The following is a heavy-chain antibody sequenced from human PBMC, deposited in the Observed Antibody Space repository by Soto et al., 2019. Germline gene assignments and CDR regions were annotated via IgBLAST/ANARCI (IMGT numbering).Heavy chain of an antibody. D-gene: IGHD3-3*01. V-gene: IGHV4-31*03. CDR3: AGGQGITIFGVAKVNWFDP. CDR2: IYYSGST. J-gene: IGHJ5*02. Sequence: SETLSLTCTVSGGSISSGGYYWSWIRQHPGKGLEWIGYIYYSGSTYYNPSLKSRVTISVDTSKNQFSLKLSSVTAADTAVYYCAGGQGITIFGVAKVNWFDPWGQGTLVTVSS. CDR1: GGSISSGGYY.